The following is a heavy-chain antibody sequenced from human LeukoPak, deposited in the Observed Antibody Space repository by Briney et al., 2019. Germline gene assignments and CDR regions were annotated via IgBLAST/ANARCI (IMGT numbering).Heavy chain of an antibody. CDR3: ATRYGDYYYYMDV. CDR2: INPNSGGT. V-gene: IGHV1-2*02. D-gene: IGHD4-17*01. CDR1: GYTFTGYY. Sequence: RASVKVSCKASGYTFTGYYMHWVRQAPGQGLEWMGWINPNSGGTNYAQKFQGRVTMTRDTSISTAYMELSSLRSEDTAVYYCATRYGDYYYYMDVWGKGTTVTVSS. J-gene: IGHJ6*03.